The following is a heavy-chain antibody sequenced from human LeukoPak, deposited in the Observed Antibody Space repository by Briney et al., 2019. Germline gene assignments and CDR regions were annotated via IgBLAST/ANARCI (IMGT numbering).Heavy chain of an antibody. CDR3: ARGYCSSTSCYPYYYYGMDV. Sequence: AGGSLRLSCAASGFTFSSYGMHWVRQAPGKGLEWVAVIWYDGSNKYYADSVKGRFTISRDNSKNTLYLQMNSLRAEDTAVYYCARGYCSSTSCYPYYYYGMDVWGQGTTVTVSS. CDR2: IWYDGSNK. D-gene: IGHD2-2*01. CDR1: GFTFSSYG. V-gene: IGHV3-33*01. J-gene: IGHJ6*02.